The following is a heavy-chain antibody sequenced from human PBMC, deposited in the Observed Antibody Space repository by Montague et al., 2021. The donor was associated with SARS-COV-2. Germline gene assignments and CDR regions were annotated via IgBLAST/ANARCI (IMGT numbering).Heavy chain of an antibody. J-gene: IGHJ4*02. CDR2: ISISGST. CDR1: GGSISTGSYS. D-gene: IGHD6-19*01. CDR3: ARDIAVAGLFDY. V-gene: IGHV4-61*02. Sequence: TLSLTCTVSGGSISTGSYSWSWIRQPAGKGLEWIGRISISGSTNYNPSLKSRLTISVDTSKNQFSLKLSSVTAADTAVYYCARDIAVAGLFDYWGQGTLVTVSS.